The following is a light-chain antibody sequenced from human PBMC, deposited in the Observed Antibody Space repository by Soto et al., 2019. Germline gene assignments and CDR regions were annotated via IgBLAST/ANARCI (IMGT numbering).Light chain of an antibody. CDR3: QQYENLPT. Sequence: DIQMPPSPSSLSASVGARVTITCQASQNINNYLNWYQQKPGRAPKLLIYDASNLEAGVPSRFRGSGSGTDFTFTISRLQPEDIATYYCQQYENLPTFGQGTRLENK. V-gene: IGKV1-33*01. J-gene: IGKJ5*01. CDR1: QNINNY. CDR2: DAS.